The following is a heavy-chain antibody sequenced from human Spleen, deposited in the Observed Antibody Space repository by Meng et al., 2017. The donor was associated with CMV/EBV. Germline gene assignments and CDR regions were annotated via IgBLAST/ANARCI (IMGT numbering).Heavy chain of an antibody. V-gene: IGHV4-31*02. D-gene: IGHD2-15*01. CDR2: IYYSGST. J-gene: IGHJ4*02. Sequence: GGYFWGWVRQHPGTGLEWIGYIYYSGSTYYNPSLKSRVTISLDTSKNQFSLKLSSVTAADAAVYYCARGPGYCSGGSCYSDNYFDYWGQGTLVTVSS. CDR3: ARGPGYCSGGSCYSDNYFDY. CDR1: GGYF.